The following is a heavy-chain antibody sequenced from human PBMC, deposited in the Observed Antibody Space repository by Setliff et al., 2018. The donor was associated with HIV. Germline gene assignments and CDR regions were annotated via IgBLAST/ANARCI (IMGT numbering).Heavy chain of an antibody. V-gene: IGHV4-4*09. CDR2: MHSSTAS. Sequence: PSETLSLTCTFSTGSISRYYWNWIRQPPGRGLEWVGYMHSSTASNYDPSLKTRVTMSVDTSNNQFSLKLSSVTAADTAVYYFARLVLNYRLNTAMVPWGQGTLVTVSS. CDR3: ARLVLNYRLNTAMVP. CDR1: TGSISRYY. J-gene: IGHJ5*02. D-gene: IGHD5-18*01.